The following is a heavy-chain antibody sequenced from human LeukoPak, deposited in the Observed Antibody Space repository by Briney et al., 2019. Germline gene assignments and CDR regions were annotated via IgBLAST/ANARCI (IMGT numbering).Heavy chain of an antibody. CDR1: GFTFSSYG. Sequence: GGSLRLSCAASGFTFSSYGMNWVRQAPGKGLEWVSYISSSSSVIYYADSVKGRFTISRDNAKNSLYLQMNSLRDEDTAVYYCERDVQDYRDSSGLAWGQGTLVTVSS. J-gene: IGHJ5*02. V-gene: IGHV3-48*02. D-gene: IGHD4-23*01. CDR2: ISSSSSVI. CDR3: ERDVQDYRDSSGLA.